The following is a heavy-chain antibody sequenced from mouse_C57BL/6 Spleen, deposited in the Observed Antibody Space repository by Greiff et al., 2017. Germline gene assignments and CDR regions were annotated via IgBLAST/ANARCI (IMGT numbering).Heavy chain of an antibody. CDR2: IYPGDGDT. Sequence: VQLQQSGPELVKPGASVKISCKASGYAFSSSWMNWVKQRPGKGLEWIGRIYPGDGDTNYNGKFKGKATLTADKSSSTAYMQLSSLTSEDSAVYFCARGGAYYYGNSQYGFDYWGQGTTLTVSS. CDR3: ARGGAYYYGNSQYGFDY. J-gene: IGHJ2*01. V-gene: IGHV1-82*01. CDR1: GYAFSSSW. D-gene: IGHD1-1*01.